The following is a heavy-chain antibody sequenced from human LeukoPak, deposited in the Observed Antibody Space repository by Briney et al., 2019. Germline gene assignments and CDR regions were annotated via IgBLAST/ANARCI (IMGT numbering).Heavy chain of an antibody. V-gene: IGHV3-30*02. CDR1: GFTFSSYG. CDR3: AKDPSDIVVVPAAPRFDY. D-gene: IGHD2-2*01. Sequence: GGSLRLSCAASGFTFSSYGMHWVRQAPGKVLEWVAFIRYDGSNKYYADSVKGRFTISRDNSKNTLYLQMNSLRAEDTAVYYCAKDPSDIVVVPAAPRFDYWGQGTLVTVSS. CDR2: IRYDGSNK. J-gene: IGHJ4*02.